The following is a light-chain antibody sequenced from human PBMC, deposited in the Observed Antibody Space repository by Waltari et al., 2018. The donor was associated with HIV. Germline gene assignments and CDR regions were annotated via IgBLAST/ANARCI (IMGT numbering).Light chain of an antibody. J-gene: IGLJ2*01. V-gene: IGLV2-14*01. CDR3: SSYTSGNSLVV. Sequence: QSALTQPASVSGSPGQSITISCTGISSDVVSWYKQHPGKAPKLIIYGVSDRPSGVSSRFSGSKSGSTASLTISGLQPEDEADYYCSSYTSGNSLVVFGGGTRLTVL. CDR2: GVS. CDR1: SSDV.